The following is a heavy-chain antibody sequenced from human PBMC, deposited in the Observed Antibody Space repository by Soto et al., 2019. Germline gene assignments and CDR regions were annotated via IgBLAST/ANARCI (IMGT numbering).Heavy chain of an antibody. CDR2: ISAYNGNT. J-gene: IGHJ6*02. CDR3: ARTQRAFSGNYMRGMDV. CDR1: GYTFTSYG. V-gene: IGHV1-18*01. Sequence: ASVKVSCKPSGYTFTSYGISWVRQAPGQGLEWLGWISAYNGNTNFAQKFQGRVTMTTDTSATTAFMELRSLRSDDTAVYFCARTQRAFSGNYMRGMDVWGQGTTVTVSS. D-gene: IGHD4-4*01.